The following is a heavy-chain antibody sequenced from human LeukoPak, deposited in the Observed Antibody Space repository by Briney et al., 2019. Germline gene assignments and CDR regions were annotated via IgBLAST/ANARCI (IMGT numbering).Heavy chain of an antibody. CDR1: GFTFRTSW. V-gene: IGHV3-7*03. Sequence: TGGSLRLPCAVSGFTFRTSWMTWVRQAPGRGLERVAIINPDGSEKYYLESLKGRITISRDNAENSVHLQMNSLKAEDTAIYYCARDRAYSAFDYWGQGTLVTVSS. D-gene: IGHD1-26*01. CDR2: INPDGSEK. CDR3: ARDRAYSAFDY. J-gene: IGHJ4*02.